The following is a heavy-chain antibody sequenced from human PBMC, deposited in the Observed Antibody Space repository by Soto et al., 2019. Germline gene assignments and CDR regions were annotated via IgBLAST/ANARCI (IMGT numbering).Heavy chain of an antibody. CDR1: GCSISSYY. V-gene: IGHV4-59*08. CDR3: ARQWGFYFDF. Sequence: QVQLQESGPGLVKPSETLSLTCTVSGCSISSYYLSWIRQPPGKGLEWIGYIYYSGSTNYNPSLKSRVTISVDTSKNQFSLKLSSVTAADTAVYYCARQWGFYFDFWGQGTLVTVSS. CDR2: IYYSGST. J-gene: IGHJ4*02. D-gene: IGHD7-27*01.